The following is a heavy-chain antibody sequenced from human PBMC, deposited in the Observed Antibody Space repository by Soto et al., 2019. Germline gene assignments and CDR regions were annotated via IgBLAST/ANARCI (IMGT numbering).Heavy chain of an antibody. Sequence: QVQLVESGGGVVQPGRSLRLSCAASGFMFSNHGMHWVRKAPGKGLEWVAVIWSDGNNRYYADSVKGRFTISRDNSKNTLYLQMNSLRAEDTAVYYCVRGDNWNDEASDYWGQGTQVTVSS. D-gene: IGHD1-1*01. CDR3: VRGDNWNDEASDY. CDR1: GFMFSNHG. V-gene: IGHV3-33*01. J-gene: IGHJ4*02. CDR2: IWSDGNNR.